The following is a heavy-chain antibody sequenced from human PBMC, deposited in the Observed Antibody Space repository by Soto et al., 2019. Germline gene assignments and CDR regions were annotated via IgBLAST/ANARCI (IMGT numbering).Heavy chain of an antibody. V-gene: IGHV3-15*01. CDR3: ADMPVATTADY. D-gene: IGHD5-12*01. J-gene: IGHJ4*02. CDR2: IKTNAEGGTT. Sequence: GGSLRLSCVGSGFTFSNAWMNWVRQAPGKGLEWVGLIKTNAEGGTTNYAAPVKGRFTISRDDSKDTVYLHMSSLTTEDTAVYYCADMPVATTADYWGRGTLVTVSS. CDR1: GFTFSNAW.